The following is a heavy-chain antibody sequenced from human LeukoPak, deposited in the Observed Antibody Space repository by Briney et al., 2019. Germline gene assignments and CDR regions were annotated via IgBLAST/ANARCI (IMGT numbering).Heavy chain of an antibody. V-gene: IGHV3-48*03. CDR3: AREGPRSGCYYWYFDL. D-gene: IGHD3-22*01. CDR2: ISSSGSTI. CDR1: GFTFSSYE. Sequence: GGSLRLSCAASGFTFSSYEMNWVRQAPGKGLEWVSYISSSGSTIYYADSVKGRFTISRDNAKNSLYLQMNSLRAEDTAVYYCAREGPRSGCYYWYFDLWGRGTLVTVSS. J-gene: IGHJ2*01.